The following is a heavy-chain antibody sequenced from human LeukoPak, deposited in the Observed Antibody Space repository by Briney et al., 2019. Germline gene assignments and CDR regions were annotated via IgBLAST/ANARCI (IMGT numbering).Heavy chain of an antibody. CDR1: GFTFSSYA. V-gene: IGHV4-59*01. J-gene: IGHJ4*02. Sequence: GPLRLSCAASGFTFSSYAMSWVRQPPGKGLEWIGYFYYSGSTNYNPSLKTRVTISVDTSKNQFSLKVSSVTAADTAVYYCARKRTGDQGYYFDYWGQGTLVTVSS. CDR2: FYYSGST. D-gene: IGHD1-1*01. CDR3: ARKRTGDQGYYFDY.